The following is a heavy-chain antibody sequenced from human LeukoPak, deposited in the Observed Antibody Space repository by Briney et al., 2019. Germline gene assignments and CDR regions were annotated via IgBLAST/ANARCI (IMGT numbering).Heavy chain of an antibody. CDR3: ARGTVAVGGY. Sequence: GGSLRLSCAASGFTVSSNYMSWVRQAPGKGLEWVSVIYSGGSTYYADSVKGRFTTSRDNSKNTLYLQMSSLRVDDTAVYYCARGTVAVGGYWGQGTLVTVSS. D-gene: IGHD6-19*01. CDR2: IYSGGST. CDR1: GFTVSSNY. V-gene: IGHV3-66*01. J-gene: IGHJ4*02.